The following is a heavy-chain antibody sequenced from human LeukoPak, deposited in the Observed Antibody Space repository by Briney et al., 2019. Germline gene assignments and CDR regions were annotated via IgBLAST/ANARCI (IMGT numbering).Heavy chain of an antibody. V-gene: IGHV3-11*01. CDR3: ARDCSGGSCYRFAFDY. J-gene: IGHJ4*02. D-gene: IGHD2-15*01. CDR2: ISSSGSTI. Sequence: GGSLRLSCAASGFTFSDYYMSWIRQAPGKGLEWVSYISSSGSTIYYADSVKGRFTISRDNAKNSLYLQMNSLRAEDTAVYYCARDCSGGSCYRFAFDYWGQGTLVTVSS. CDR1: GFTFSDYY.